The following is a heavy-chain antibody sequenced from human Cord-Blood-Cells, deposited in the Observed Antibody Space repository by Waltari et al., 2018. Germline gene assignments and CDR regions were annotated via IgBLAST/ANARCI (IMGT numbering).Heavy chain of an antibody. CDR2: INAGNGNT. CDR3: ARDSSSSSGSAFDI. CDR1: GNTFTSYA. Sequence: QVQLVQSGAAVKKPGASVKVYCKAYGNTFTSYAMHWVRQAPGQRLEWMGWINAGNGNTKYSQKFQGRVTITRDTSASTAYMELSSLRSEDTAVYYCARDSSSSSGSAFDIWGQGTMVTVSS. D-gene: IGHD6-6*01. J-gene: IGHJ3*02. V-gene: IGHV1-3*01.